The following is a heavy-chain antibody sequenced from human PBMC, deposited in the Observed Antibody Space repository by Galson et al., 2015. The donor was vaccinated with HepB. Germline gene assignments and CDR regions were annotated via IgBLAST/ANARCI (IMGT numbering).Heavy chain of an antibody. CDR1: GFTFSSYA. CDR2: ISYDGSNK. V-gene: IGHV3-30*04. Sequence: LRLSCAASGFTFSSYAMHWVRQAPGKGLEWVAVISYDGSNKYYADSVKGRFTISRDNSKNTLYLQMNSLTPEDTAVYYCARGGSPTFNFDYWGQGTLVTVSS. CDR3: ARGGSPTFNFDY. J-gene: IGHJ4*02. D-gene: IGHD2-15*01.